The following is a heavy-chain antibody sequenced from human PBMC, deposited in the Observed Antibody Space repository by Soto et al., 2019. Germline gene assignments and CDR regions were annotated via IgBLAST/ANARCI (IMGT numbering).Heavy chain of an antibody. J-gene: IGHJ4*02. D-gene: IGHD3-22*01. CDR1: GGSISSGDYY. CDR3: AREKFGGSGYPYFDY. V-gene: IGHV4-30-4*01. Sequence: TLSLTCPVSGGSISSGDYYWSWIRQPPGKGLEWIGYIYYSGSTYYNPSLKSRVTISVDTSKNQFSLKLSSVTAADTAVYYCAREKFGGSGYPYFDYWGQGTLVTVSS. CDR2: IYYSGST.